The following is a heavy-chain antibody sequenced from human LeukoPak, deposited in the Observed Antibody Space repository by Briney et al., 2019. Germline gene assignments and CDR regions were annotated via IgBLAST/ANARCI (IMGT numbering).Heavy chain of an antibody. CDR3: AREGPYGRSLRTRFTY. V-gene: IGHV1-46*01. CDR2: INPSGGST. Sequence: ASVTETLKACGYTLLNYYLDWVRQAPGQGLEWTGIINPSGGSTSYAQKFQGRVTMSRDTSTSTVYMELSSLRSEDTAVYYCAREGPYGRSLRTRFTYWGQACLVTVSS. J-gene: IGHJ4*01. CDR1: GYTLLNYY. D-gene: IGHD1-14*01.